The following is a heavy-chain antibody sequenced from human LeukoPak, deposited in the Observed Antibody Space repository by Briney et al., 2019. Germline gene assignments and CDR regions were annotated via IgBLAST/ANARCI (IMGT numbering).Heavy chain of an antibody. CDR2: ISYDGSNK. J-gene: IGHJ5*02. D-gene: IGHD3-10*01. CDR3: ARDMATMVRGVPNNWFDP. V-gene: IGHV3-30*04. CDR1: GFTFSSYA. Sequence: GGSLRLSCAASGFTFSSYAMHWVRQAPGKGLEWVAVISYDGSNKYYADSVKGRFTISRDNSKNTLYLQRNSLRAEDTAVYYCARDMATMVRGVPNNWFDPWGQGTLVTVSS.